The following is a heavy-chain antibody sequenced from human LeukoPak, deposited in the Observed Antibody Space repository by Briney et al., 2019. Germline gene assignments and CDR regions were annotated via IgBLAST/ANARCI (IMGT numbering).Heavy chain of an antibody. J-gene: IGHJ4*02. CDR1: GGSISSYY. CDR2: IYYSGST. D-gene: IGHD5-24*01. V-gene: IGHV4-59*01. Sequence: SETLSLTCTVSGGSISSYYWSWIRQPPGKGLEWIGYIYYSGSTNYNPSLKSRVTISVDTSKNQFSLKLSSVTAADTAAYYCARGDGYNQGLLFDYWGQGTLVTVSS. CDR3: ARGDGYNQGLLFDY.